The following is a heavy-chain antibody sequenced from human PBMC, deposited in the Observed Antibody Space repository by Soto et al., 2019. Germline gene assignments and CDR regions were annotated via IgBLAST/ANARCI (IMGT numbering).Heavy chain of an antibody. CDR2: IYWDDDN. CDR3: AHRTTTVTWWFDP. J-gene: IGHJ5*02. D-gene: IGHD4-17*01. Sequence: QITLKESGPTLVKPTQTLTLTCTFSGFSLTTSGVGVGWIHQPPGKALQWLALIYWDDDNRYRPSLKSRHTVTKDTSKNQVVHTMTNMSPAATATYFCAHRTTTVTWWFDPWCQGTLVTVS. V-gene: IGHV2-5*02. CDR1: GFSLTTSGVG.